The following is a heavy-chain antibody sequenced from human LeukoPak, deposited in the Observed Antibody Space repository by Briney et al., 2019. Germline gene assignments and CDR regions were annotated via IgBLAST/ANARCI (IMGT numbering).Heavy chain of an antibody. D-gene: IGHD2-15*01. V-gene: IGHV5-51*01. Sequence: GASLQISCQGSGYRFTSYWIGWVRQLPGKGLEWMAISYPGDSDTRYSPSFQGQVTISADKSISTAYLQWSSLKASDTAMYYCARRYCSGGSCYPDYWGQGTLVTVSS. CDR2: SYPGDSDT. CDR3: ARRYCSGGSCYPDY. J-gene: IGHJ4*02. CDR1: GYRFTSYW.